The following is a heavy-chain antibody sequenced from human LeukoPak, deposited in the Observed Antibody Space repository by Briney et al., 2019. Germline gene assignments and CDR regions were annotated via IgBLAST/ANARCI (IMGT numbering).Heavy chain of an antibody. CDR2: VDPEDGET. CDR1: GYTFTDYY. Sequence: ASVKVSCKVSGYTFTDYYMHWVQQAPGKGLEWMGLVDPEDGETIYAEKFQGRATITADTSTDTAYMELSSLRSEDTAVYYCATGRLGGSKKYQLPLFDLWGRGTLVTVSS. J-gene: IGHJ2*01. V-gene: IGHV1-69-2*01. CDR3: ATGRLGGSKKYQLPLFDL. D-gene: IGHD2-2*01.